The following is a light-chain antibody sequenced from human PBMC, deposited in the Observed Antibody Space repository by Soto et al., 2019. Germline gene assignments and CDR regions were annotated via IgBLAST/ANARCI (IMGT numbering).Light chain of an antibody. CDR1: QNIRGNE. CDR3: QDYGTSAPWT. J-gene: IGKJ1*01. V-gene: IGKV3-20*01. CDR2: RGS. Sequence: VLTQSPGTLSLSPGERTTLSCRASQNIRGNELAWYQQKPGQPPRLLIYRGSSRAPGIPHRFRGRGSGTEFTPPISSLEPEDFAVYYCQDYGTSAPWTFGQGTRVEIK.